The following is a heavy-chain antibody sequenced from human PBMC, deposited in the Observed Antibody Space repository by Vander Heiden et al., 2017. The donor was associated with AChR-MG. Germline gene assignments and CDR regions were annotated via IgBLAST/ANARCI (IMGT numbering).Heavy chain of an antibody. CDR2: IRYDGSNK. CDR3: AKVEGKGSSWYRYYYGMDV. J-gene: IGHJ6*02. CDR1: GFTFSSSG. Sequence: QVQLVESGGGVVQPGGSLRPSCAASGFTFSSSGRHWVRQAPGKGLEWVAFIRYDGSNKYYADSVKGRFTISRDNSKNTLYLQMNSLRAEDTAVYYCAKVEGKGSSWYRYYYGMDVWGQGTTVTVSS. V-gene: IGHV3-30*02. D-gene: IGHD6-13*01.